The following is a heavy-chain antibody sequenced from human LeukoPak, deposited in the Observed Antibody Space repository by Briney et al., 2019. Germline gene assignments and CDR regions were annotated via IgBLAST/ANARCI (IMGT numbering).Heavy chain of an antibody. J-gene: IGHJ4*02. Sequence: PSETLSLTCTVSGGSISSYYWSWIRQPAGKGLEWIGRIYTSGSTNYNPSLKSRVTMSVDTSKSQFSLKLSSVTAADTAVYYCARGEVLLWFGELFGGFDYWGQGTLVTVSS. CDR3: ARGEVLLWFGELFGGFDY. CDR1: GGSISSYY. V-gene: IGHV4-4*07. CDR2: IYTSGST. D-gene: IGHD3-10*01.